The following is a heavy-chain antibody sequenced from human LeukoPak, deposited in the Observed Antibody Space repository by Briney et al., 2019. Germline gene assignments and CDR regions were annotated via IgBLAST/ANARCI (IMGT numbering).Heavy chain of an antibody. Sequence: GESLKISCKDSGYSFTSYWIGWVRQMPGKGLDWMGIIYPGDSDTRYSPSFQGQVTISADKSISTAYLQWSSLKASDTAMYYCARRLALGQLSPQFDFWGQGTLVTVSS. CDR3: ARRLALGQLSPQFDF. J-gene: IGHJ4*02. D-gene: IGHD3-16*02. V-gene: IGHV5-51*01. CDR1: GYSFTSYW. CDR2: IYPGDSDT.